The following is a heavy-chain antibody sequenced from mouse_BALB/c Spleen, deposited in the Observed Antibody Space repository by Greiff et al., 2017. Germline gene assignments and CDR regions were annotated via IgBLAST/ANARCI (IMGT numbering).Heavy chain of an antibody. CDR1: GFNIKDTY. CDR3: ARSKLYYGNPSYAMDY. D-gene: IGHD2-1*01. Sequence: VQLQQSGAELVKPGASVKLSCTASGFNIKDTYMHWVKQRPEQGLEWIGRIDPANGNTKYDPKFQGKATITADTSSNTAYLQLSSLTSEDTAVYYCARSKLYYGNPSYAMDYWGQGTSVTVSS. J-gene: IGHJ4*01. V-gene: IGHV14-3*02. CDR2: IDPANGNT.